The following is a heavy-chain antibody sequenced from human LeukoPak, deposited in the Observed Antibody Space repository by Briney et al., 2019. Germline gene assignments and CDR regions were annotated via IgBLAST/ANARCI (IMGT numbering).Heavy chain of an antibody. CDR1: GYTLTELS. D-gene: IGHD2-21*02. J-gene: IGHJ4*02. V-gene: IGHV1-24*01. CDR3: ATLHYSYCGGDCYGAIYFDY. Sequence: ASVKVSCKVSGYTLTELSMHWARQAPGKGLEWMGGFDPEDGETIYAQKFQGRVTMTEDTSTDTAYMELSSLRSEDTAVYYCATLHYSYCGGDCYGAIYFDYWGQGTLVTVSS. CDR2: FDPEDGET.